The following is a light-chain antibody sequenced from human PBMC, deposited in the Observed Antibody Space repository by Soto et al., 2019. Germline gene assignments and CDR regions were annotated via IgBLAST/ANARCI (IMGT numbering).Light chain of an antibody. Sequence: DIQMTQSPSSLSASVGDRVTITCRASQSISSYLNWYQQKPGKAPKLLIYGASSLQTGVLSRFSVTGSVPDFTLTISSLQREDYATYYCQQSDSTPRTFGQGKKVEIK. V-gene: IGKV1-39*01. CDR1: QSISSY. CDR2: GAS. CDR3: QQSDSTPRT. J-gene: IGKJ1*01.